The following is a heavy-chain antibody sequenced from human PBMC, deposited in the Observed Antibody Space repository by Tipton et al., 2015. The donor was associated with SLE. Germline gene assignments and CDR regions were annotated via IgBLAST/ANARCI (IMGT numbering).Heavy chain of an antibody. CDR3: ARESSGGKGAFDI. D-gene: IGHD3-22*01. J-gene: IGHJ3*02. CDR1: GGSISSGGYY. V-gene: IGHV4-31*03. CDR2: IYYSGST. Sequence: TLSLTCTVSGGSISSGGYYWSWIRQHPGKGVEWIGYIYYSGSTYYNPSLKSRVTISVDTSKNQFSLKLSSVTAADTAVYYCARESSGGKGAFDIWGQGTMVTVSS.